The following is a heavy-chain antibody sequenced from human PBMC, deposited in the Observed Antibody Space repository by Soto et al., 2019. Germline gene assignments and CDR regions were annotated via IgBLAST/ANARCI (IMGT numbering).Heavy chain of an antibody. CDR3: ARVYYYDSSGYSHFDY. Sequence: QVQLQESGPGLVKPSQTLSLTCTVSGGSISSGGYYWSWIRQHPGKGLEWIGYIYYSGSTYYNPSLKSRVTISVDTSENQFSLKLSSVTAADTAVYYCARVYYYDSSGYSHFDYWGQGTLVTVSS. CDR2: IYYSGST. V-gene: IGHV4-31*03. J-gene: IGHJ4*02. D-gene: IGHD3-22*01. CDR1: GGSISSGGYY.